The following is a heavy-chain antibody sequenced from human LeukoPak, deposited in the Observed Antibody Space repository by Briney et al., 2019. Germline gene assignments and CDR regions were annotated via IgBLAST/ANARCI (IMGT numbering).Heavy chain of an antibody. CDR1: GFTFDDYA. Sequence: GGSLRLSCAASGFTFDDYAMHWVRQAPGKGLEWVSGISWNSGSTGYADSVKGRFTISRDNAKNSLYLQMNSLRDEDTALYYCARNGRYSYGSAFSAFWGQGTLVTVPS. J-gene: IGHJ4*02. CDR3: ARNGRYSYGSAFSAF. V-gene: IGHV3-9*01. D-gene: IGHD5-18*01. CDR2: ISWNSGST.